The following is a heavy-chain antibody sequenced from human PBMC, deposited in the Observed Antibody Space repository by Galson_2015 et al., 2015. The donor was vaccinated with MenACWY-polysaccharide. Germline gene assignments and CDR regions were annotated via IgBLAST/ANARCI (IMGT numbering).Heavy chain of an antibody. CDR2: IRDNGGRT. CDR3: AKTRGGGTAVDS. Sequence: SLRLSCAASGFTFSTYAMSWVRQAPGKGPEWVSFIRDNGGRTEYVDSVKGRFTISRDNSKNTLDLQMNSLRAEDTAVYYCAKTRGGGTAVDSRGQGTMVTDSS. D-gene: IGHD1-1*01. J-gene: IGHJ4*02. CDR1: GFTFSTYA. V-gene: IGHV3-23*01.